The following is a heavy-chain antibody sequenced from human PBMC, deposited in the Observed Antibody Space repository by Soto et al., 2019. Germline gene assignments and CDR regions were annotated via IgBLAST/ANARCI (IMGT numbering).Heavy chain of an antibody. CDR3: ARAHYGDYGYGMDV. V-gene: IGHV4-59*12. Sequence: SETLSLTCTVSGGSISSYYWSWIRQPPGKGLEWIGYMYNTGSTDYNPSLKSRVTISVDRSKNQFSLKLSSVTAADTAVYYCARAHYGDYGYGMDVWGQGTTVTVSS. CDR2: MYNTGST. D-gene: IGHD4-17*01. J-gene: IGHJ6*02. CDR1: GGSISSYY.